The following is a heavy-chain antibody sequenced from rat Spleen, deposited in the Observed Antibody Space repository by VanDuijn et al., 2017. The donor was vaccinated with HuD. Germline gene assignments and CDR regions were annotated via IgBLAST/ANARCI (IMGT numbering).Heavy chain of an antibody. CDR1: GFTFSNYW. V-gene: IGHV5-58*01. D-gene: IGHD1-6*01. CDR2: INTDGGSA. CDR3: TTAGSTTDYYYAGGFDF. J-gene: IGHJ2*01. Sequence: EVQLVETGGGLVQPGRSLKLSCVASGFTFSNYWMYWIRQAPGKGLEWVSSINTDGGSAYYPDSVQGRFTMSRDNAENTVYLQMDSLRSEDTATYYCTTAGSTTDYYYAGGFDFWGQGVMVTVSS.